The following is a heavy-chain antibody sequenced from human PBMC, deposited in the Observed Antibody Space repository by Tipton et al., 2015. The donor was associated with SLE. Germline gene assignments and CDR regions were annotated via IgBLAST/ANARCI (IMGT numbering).Heavy chain of an antibody. V-gene: IGHV4-38-2*02. J-gene: IGHJ4*02. CDR1: GYSISSGYY. CDR3: ARDGRGYSYGFDY. D-gene: IGHD5-18*01. CDR2: IYHSGST. Sequence: TLSLTCAVSGYSISSGYYWGWIRQPPGKGLEWIGSIYHSGSTYYNPSPKSRVTISEDTSKNQFSLKLSSVTAADTAVYYCARDGRGYSYGFDYWGQGTLVTVSS.